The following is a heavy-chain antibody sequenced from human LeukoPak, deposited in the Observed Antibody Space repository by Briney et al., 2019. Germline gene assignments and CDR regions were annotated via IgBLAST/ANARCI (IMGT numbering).Heavy chain of an antibody. CDR2: INHSGST. V-gene: IGHV4-34*01. Sequence: SETLSLTCAVYGGTFSGYYWSWIRQPPGKGLEWVGEINHSGSTNYNPSLKSRVTISVDTSKNQFSLKLSSVTAADTAVYYCARSPRNWGIDYWGQGTLVTVSS. J-gene: IGHJ4*02. CDR1: GGTFSGYY. D-gene: IGHD7-27*01. CDR3: ARSPRNWGIDY.